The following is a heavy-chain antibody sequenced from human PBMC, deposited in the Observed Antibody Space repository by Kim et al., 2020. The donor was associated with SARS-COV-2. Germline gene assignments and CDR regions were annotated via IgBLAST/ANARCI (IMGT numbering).Heavy chain of an antibody. V-gene: IGHV4-34*01. CDR2: INHSGST. Sequence: SETLSLTCAVYGGSFSGYYWSWIRQPPGKGLEWIGEINHSGSTNYNPSLKSRVTISVDTSKNQFSLKLSSVTAADTAVYYCARRKGAFDIWGQGTMVTFS. J-gene: IGHJ3*02. CDR1: GGSFSGYY. CDR3: ARRKGAFDI.